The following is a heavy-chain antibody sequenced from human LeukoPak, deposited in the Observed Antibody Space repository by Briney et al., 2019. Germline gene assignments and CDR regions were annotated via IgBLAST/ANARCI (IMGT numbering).Heavy chain of an antibody. CDR3: AREGVRYGDYVFYYGMDV. CDR2: IYTSGST. J-gene: IGHJ6*02. Sequence: SETLSLTCTVSGGSISSYYWSWIRQPAGKGLEGIGRIYTSGSTNYNPSLKSRVTMSVDTSKNQFSLKLSSVTAADTAVYYCAREGVRYGDYVFYYGMDVWGQGTTVTVSS. D-gene: IGHD4-17*01. V-gene: IGHV4-4*07. CDR1: GGSISSYY.